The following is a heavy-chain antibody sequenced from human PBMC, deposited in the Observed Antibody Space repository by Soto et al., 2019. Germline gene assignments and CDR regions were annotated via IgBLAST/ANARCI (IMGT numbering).Heavy chain of an antibody. V-gene: IGHV3-72*01. J-gene: IGHJ4*02. CDR3: ARDSSSCSTNYCYFDS. CDR1: GFTFSDYY. Sequence: PGGSLRLSCAASGFTFSDYYMDWVRQAPGKGLEWVGRARTKPNNYITEYAASVKGRFTISRDDSKNSLYLQMNSLTTEDTAVYFCARDSSSCSTNYCYFDSWGQGTLVTVS. D-gene: IGHD2-2*01. CDR2: ARTKPNNYIT.